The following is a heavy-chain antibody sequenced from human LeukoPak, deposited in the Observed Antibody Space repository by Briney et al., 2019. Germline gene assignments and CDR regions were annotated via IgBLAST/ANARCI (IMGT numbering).Heavy chain of an antibody. CDR1: GFTFDDYA. D-gene: IGHD4-17*01. CDR2: ISGDGFST. J-gene: IGHJ4*02. CDR3: ARTYDDYAAFDY. V-gene: IGHV3-43*02. Sequence: GGSLRLSCAASGFTFDDYAMHWVRQAPGKGLEWVSLISGDGFSTYYADSVKGRVTISRDNAKNTLYLQMNSLRAEDSAVYYCARTYDDYAAFDYWGRGTLVTVSS.